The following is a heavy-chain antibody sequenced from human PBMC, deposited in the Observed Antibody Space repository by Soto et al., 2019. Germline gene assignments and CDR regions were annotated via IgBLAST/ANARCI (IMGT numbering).Heavy chain of an antibody. J-gene: IGHJ5*02. D-gene: IGHD3-22*01. V-gene: IGHV1-18*01. CDR2: ISAYNGNT. Sequence: QVQLVQSGAEVKKPGASVKVSCKASGYTFTSYGISWVRQAPGQGLEWMGWISAYNGNTNYAQKLQGRVTMTTDTSTSTADMELRSLRSDDTAVYYCARSRGREFPTMIGGSWGQGTLVTVSS. CDR1: GYTFTSYG. CDR3: ARSRGREFPTMIGGS.